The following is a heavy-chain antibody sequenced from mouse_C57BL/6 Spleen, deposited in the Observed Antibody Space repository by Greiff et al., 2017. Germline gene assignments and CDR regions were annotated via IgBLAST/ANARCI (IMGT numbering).Heavy chain of an antibody. Sequence: VQLQQPGAELVRPGASVKVSCKASGYAFTNYLIEWVKQRPGQGLEWIGVINPGSGGTHYNAKFKGKATLTADKSSSTAYMQLSSLTSEDSAVYCCARKRNYRDPDYWGQGTTRTVSS. J-gene: IGHJ2*01. CDR3: ARKRNYRDPDY. V-gene: IGHV1-54*01. CDR1: GYAFTNYL. CDR2: INPGSGGT. D-gene: IGHD2-1*01.